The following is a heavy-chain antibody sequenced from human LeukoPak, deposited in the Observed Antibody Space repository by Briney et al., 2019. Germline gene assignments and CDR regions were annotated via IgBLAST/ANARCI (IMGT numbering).Heavy chain of an antibody. CDR3: AREEYCTNGVCWVFDY. Sequence: GESLKISCKGSGYSFTSYWIDWVRQMPGKDLEWMGIIYPGDSDTRYSPSFQGQVTISADKSISTAYLQWSSLKASDTAMYYCAREEYCTNGVCWVFDYWGQGTLVTVSS. V-gene: IGHV5-51*01. J-gene: IGHJ4*02. CDR1: GYSFTSYW. D-gene: IGHD2-8*01. CDR2: IYPGDSDT.